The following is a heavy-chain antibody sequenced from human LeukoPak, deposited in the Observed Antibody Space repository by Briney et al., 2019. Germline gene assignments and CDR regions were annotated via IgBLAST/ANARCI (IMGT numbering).Heavy chain of an antibody. CDR3: ARDPLTPY. CDR1: GFTFSIYA. Sequence: GGSLRLSCAASGFTFSIYAMSWVRQGTGKGLEWVSSTSSGGELTFYADSVKGRFTISRDNSKNTLYLQMNSLRAEDTAVYYCARDPLTPYWGQGTLVTVSS. J-gene: IGHJ4*02. CDR2: TSSGGELT. D-gene: IGHD1-14*01. V-gene: IGHV3-23*01.